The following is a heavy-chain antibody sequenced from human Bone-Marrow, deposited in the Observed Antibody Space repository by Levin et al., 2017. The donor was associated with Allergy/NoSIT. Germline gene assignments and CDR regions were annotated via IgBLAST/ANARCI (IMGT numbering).Heavy chain of an antibody. Sequence: PGESLKISCAVSGFTFSNYAMHWVRQAPGRGLEWVAFISLDGNTKYYADSVKGRFTFSRDNSNNTLHLQMNSLRVEDTAIYYCAKDTYPCSGGSCYFVDYWGQGALVTVSS. D-gene: IGHD2-15*01. CDR1: GFTFSNYA. V-gene: IGHV3-30*18. J-gene: IGHJ4*02. CDR2: ISLDGNTK. CDR3: AKDTYPCSGGSCYFVDY.